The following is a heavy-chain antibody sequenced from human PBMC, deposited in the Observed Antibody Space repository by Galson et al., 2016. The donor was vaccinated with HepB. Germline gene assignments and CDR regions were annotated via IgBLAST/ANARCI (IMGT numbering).Heavy chain of an antibody. D-gene: IGHD3-16*01. V-gene: IGHV1-69*13. CDR1: GGTFSSHA. Sequence: SVKVSCKASGGTFSSHAISWVRQAPAQGLEWMGGIIPMIGAANYAQTFQGRVTITADESTNTAYMELTSLRSDDTAVYYCARGRPLPLGELLKSYYFDYWGQGTLVTVSS. J-gene: IGHJ4*01. CDR2: IIPMIGAA. CDR3: ARGRPLPLGELLKSYYFDY.